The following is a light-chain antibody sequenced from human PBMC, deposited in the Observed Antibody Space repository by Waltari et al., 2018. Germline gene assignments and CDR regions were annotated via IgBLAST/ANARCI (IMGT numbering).Light chain of an antibody. J-gene: IGKJ4*01. Sequence: DIQMTQSPSYRSASVGERVTITCRASQSIRTYLNWYQQKPGKAPKLLIYAASNLQSGVPSRFSASGSGTDFTLTISSLQPEDFAAYYCQQSYNTPVTFGGGTKVEIK. CDR3: QQSYNTPVT. V-gene: IGKV1-39*01. CDR1: QSIRTY. CDR2: AAS.